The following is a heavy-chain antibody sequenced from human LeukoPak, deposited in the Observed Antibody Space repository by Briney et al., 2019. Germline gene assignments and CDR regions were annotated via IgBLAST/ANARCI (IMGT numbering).Heavy chain of an antibody. CDR1: GFTFSDYY. CDR2: ISSSGSTI. Sequence: PGGSLRLSYAASGFTFSDYYMSWIRQAPGKGLEWVSYISSSGSTIYYADSVKGRFTISRDNAKNSLYLQMNSLRAEDTAVYYCARDFSGYDPVEYCSGGSCDWGQGTLVTVSS. J-gene: IGHJ4*02. CDR3: ARDFSGYDPVEYCSGGSCD. V-gene: IGHV3-11*01. D-gene: IGHD2-15*01.